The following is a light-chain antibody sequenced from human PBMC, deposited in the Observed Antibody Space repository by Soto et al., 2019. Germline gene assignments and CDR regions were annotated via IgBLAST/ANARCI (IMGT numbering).Light chain of an antibody. CDR3: QQYNNYWT. CDR2: KAS. J-gene: IGKJ1*01. V-gene: IGKV1-5*03. CDR1: QSISSG. Sequence: DLQMTQSPSTLSASVGDRVTITCRASQSISSGLAWYQQKPGKAPKFLIYKASRLQSGVPSRFSGSGSGTEFTLTISSLQPDDFATYYCQQYNNYWTFGQGTKVEIK.